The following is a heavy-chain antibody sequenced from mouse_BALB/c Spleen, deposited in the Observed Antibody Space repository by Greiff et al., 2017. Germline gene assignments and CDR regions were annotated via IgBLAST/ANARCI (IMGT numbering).Heavy chain of an antibody. V-gene: IGHV1-14*01. CDR2: INPYNDGT. J-gene: IGHJ1*01. Sequence: EVQLVESGPELVKPGASVKMSCKASGYTFTSYVMHWVKQKPGQGLEWIGYINPYNDGTKYNEKFKGKATLTSDKSSSTAYMELSSLTSEDSAVYYCARLITAGENWYFDVWGAGTTVTVSS. CDR1: GYTFTSYV. CDR3: ARLITAGENWYFDV. D-gene: IGHD2-4*01.